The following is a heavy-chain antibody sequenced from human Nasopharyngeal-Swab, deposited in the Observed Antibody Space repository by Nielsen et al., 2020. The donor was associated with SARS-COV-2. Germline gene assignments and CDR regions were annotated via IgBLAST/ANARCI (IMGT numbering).Heavy chain of an antibody. Sequence: ASVKVSCKASGYTFTSYYMHWVRQASGQGLEWMGWINPNSGGTNYAQKFQGWVTMTRDTSISTAYMELSRLRSDDTAVYYCARGGYSSGWPDRYGMDVWGQGTTVTVSS. CDR1: GYTFTSYY. D-gene: IGHD6-19*01. CDR2: INPNSGGT. V-gene: IGHV1-2*04. J-gene: IGHJ6*02. CDR3: ARGGYSSGWPDRYGMDV.